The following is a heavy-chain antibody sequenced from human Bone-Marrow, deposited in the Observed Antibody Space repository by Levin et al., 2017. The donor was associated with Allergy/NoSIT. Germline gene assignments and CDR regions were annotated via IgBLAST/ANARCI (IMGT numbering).Heavy chain of an antibody. CDR3: ARKVRLLESKYYYYYYYMDV. CDR1: GASFSGYY. CDR2: THYSGST. V-gene: IGHV4-34*01. J-gene: IGHJ6*02. Sequence: SETLSLTCAVYGASFSGYYWSWIRQAPGKGLEWIGETHYSGSTNYNPSLTSRVTISVDTSKNQFSLKLSSLTAADTAVYYCARKVRLLESKYYYYYYYMDVWGQGTPVTVSS. D-gene: IGHD3-3*01.